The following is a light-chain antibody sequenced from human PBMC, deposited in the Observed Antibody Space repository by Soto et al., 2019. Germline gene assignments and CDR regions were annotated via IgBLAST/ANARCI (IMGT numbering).Light chain of an antibody. J-gene: IGKJ2*01. CDR2: DAS. Sequence: IVLTQSPATLSLSPGEAASLSCRASHNISIYLAWYQQKLGQPPRLLIYDASNRATGIPARFIGSGSVTDFTLTVSSLEPEDFALYFCQQRSNWPPNTFGQGTKLEMK. CDR1: HNISIY. V-gene: IGKV3-11*01. CDR3: QQRSNWPPNT.